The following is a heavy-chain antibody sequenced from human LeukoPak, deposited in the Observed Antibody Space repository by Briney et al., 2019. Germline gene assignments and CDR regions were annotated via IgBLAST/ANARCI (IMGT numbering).Heavy chain of an antibody. CDR1: GFTFSSYG. V-gene: IGHV3-30*03. D-gene: IGHD3-10*01. CDR3: ARVTYGSGTYGAFDY. Sequence: GGSLRLSCAASGFTFSSYGMHCVRQAPGKGLEWVAVISYDGSNKYYADSVKGRFTISRDNSKNTLYLQINSLSAEDTAVYYCARVTYGSGTYGAFDYWGQGTLVTVSS. CDR2: ISYDGSNK. J-gene: IGHJ4*02.